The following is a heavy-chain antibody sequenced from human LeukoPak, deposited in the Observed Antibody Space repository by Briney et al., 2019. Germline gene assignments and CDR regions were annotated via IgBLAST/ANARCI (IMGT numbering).Heavy chain of an antibody. CDR1: GYTFTSYD. J-gene: IGHJ6*03. CDR2: MNPNSGNT. D-gene: IGHD2-2*01. CDR3: ARIGCEYQLLPNYYYYYYMDV. V-gene: IGHV1-8*01. Sequence: ASVKVSCKASGYTFTSYDINWVRQATGQGLEWMGWMNPNSGNTGYAQKFQGRVTMTRNTSISTAYMELSSLRSEDTAVYYCARIGCEYQLLPNYYYYYYMDVWGKGTTVTVSS.